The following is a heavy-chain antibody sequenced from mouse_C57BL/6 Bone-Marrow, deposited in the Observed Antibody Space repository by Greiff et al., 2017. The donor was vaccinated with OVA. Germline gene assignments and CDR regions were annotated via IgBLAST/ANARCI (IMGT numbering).Heavy chain of an antibody. CDR1: GYTFTDYY. CDR3: AGANCSGYFDV. CDR2: IYPGSGNT. D-gene: IGHD4-1*01. J-gene: IGHJ1*03. Sequence: LVESGAELVRPGASVKLSCKASGYTFTDYYINWVKQRPGQGLEWIARIYPGSGNTYFNEKFKGKATLTAEKSSSTAYMQLSSLTSEDSAVYFCAGANCSGYFDVWGTGTTVTVSS. V-gene: IGHV1-76*01.